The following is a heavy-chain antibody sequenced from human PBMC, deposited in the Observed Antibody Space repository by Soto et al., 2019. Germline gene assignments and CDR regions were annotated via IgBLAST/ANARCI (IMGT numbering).Heavy chain of an antibody. CDR1: GGSVSRSNW. CDR2: IYHSGSA. CDR3: ARVPGVVVSADDAFDI. J-gene: IGHJ3*02. D-gene: IGHD2-21*02. Sequence: QVQLQESGPGLVKPSGTLSLTCAVSGGSVSRSNWWSWVRQAPGKGLEWMGEIYHSGSAHYNPSLKTRATLSLDKSKNQFSLRLTYVTAADTAVYYCARVPGVVVSADDAFDIWGPGTRVIVSS. V-gene: IGHV4-4*02.